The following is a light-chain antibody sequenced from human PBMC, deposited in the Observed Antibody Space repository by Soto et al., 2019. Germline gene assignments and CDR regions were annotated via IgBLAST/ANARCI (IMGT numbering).Light chain of an antibody. CDR3: HQFADSPQT. CDR1: QSLSVSY. Sequence: EIVLTQSPGTLSLSPGDRATLSCRASQSLSVSYIAWYQQKPGQAPRLLIYSTSTRAAGIPDRFTGRGSGTHFTLAISRLEPEDFAVYYCHQFADSPQTFGQGTTVEV. V-gene: IGKV3-20*01. J-gene: IGKJ1*01. CDR2: STS.